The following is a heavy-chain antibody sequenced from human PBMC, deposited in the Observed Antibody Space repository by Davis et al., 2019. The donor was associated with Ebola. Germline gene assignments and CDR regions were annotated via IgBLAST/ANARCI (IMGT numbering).Heavy chain of an antibody. CDR2: IIPIFGTA. V-gene: IGHV1-69*05. J-gene: IGHJ4*02. CDR3: MREGDGY. CDR1: GGTFSSYA. D-gene: IGHD2-21*01. Sequence: SVKVSCKASGGTFSSYAISWVRQAPGQGLEWMGGIIPIFGTANYAQNFQGRVTMTSDTSTSTVYMELSSLKSEDTAIFYCMREGDGYWGQGTLVIVSS.